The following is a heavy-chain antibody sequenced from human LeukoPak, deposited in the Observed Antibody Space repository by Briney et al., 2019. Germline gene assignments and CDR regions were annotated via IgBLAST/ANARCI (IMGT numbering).Heavy chain of an antibody. CDR1: GGSISTTNYF. CDR2: GYYNGNK. V-gene: IGHV4-39*07. Sequence: SETLSLTCTVSGGSISTTNYFWAWIRQPPGKGLEWIGSGYYNGNKYYNPSLKSRVTISIDTSKNQFSLRLNSVTAADTAIYYCARLGSGVTARLAFDSWGQGTPVIVSS. J-gene: IGHJ4*02. D-gene: IGHD1-14*01. CDR3: ARLGSGVTARLAFDS.